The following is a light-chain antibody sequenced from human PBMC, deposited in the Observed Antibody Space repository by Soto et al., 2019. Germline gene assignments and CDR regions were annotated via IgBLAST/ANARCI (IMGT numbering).Light chain of an antibody. CDR1: QSVSSN. CDR2: GAS. J-gene: IGKJ2*01. V-gene: IGKV3-15*01. CDR3: QQYYDWPLYT. Sequence: EIVMTQSPATLSVSPGDRATLSCRASQSVSSNLAWYQQKPGQAPRLLMYGASNRVIGIPVRFSGSGSGTEFTLTISSLQPEDFAVYYCQQYYDWPLYTFGQGTKLEIK.